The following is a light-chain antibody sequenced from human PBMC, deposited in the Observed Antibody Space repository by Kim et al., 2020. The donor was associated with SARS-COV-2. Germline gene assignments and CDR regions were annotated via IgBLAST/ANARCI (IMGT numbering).Light chain of an antibody. CDR1: SRDVGGYNY. J-gene: IGLJ1*01. CDR2: DVT. Sequence: GQSYTLPCAGTSRDVGGYNYVSWYQQHPGKAPQLMIYDVTNRPSGISNRFSGSKSGNTASLTISGLQAEDEADYYCGSYTSSNTYVYGTGTKVTVL. CDR3: GSYTSSNTYV. V-gene: IGLV2-14*03.